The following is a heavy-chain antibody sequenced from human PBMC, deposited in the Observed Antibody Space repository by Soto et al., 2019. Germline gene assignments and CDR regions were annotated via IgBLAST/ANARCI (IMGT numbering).Heavy chain of an antibody. D-gene: IGHD1-26*01. V-gene: IGHV4-39*01. CDR3: ASLPNGGSYSRYYYYYGMDV. J-gene: IGHJ6*02. CDR2: IYYSGST. CDR1: GGSISSSSYY. Sequence: QLQLQESGPGLVKPSETLSLTCTVSGGSISSSSYYWGWIRQPPGKGLEWIGSIYYSGSTYYNPSLQSRVTISADTSKHQFSLMLSAVTAADTDVYSCASLPNGGSYSRYYYYYGMDVWGQGTTVTVSS.